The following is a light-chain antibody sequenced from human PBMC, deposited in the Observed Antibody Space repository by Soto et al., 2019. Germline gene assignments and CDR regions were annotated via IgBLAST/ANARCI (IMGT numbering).Light chain of an antibody. Sequence: DIQMTQSPSSLSASVGDRITITCRAGQSISTYLNWYQQKPGKAPKVLIYSVSSLQSGVPPRFSGSGSGTDFTLTISSLQPEDFATYYCQQSYTSPRTFGQGTRMEIK. CDR1: QSISTY. CDR2: SVS. V-gene: IGKV1-39*01. CDR3: QQSYTSPRT. J-gene: IGKJ1*01.